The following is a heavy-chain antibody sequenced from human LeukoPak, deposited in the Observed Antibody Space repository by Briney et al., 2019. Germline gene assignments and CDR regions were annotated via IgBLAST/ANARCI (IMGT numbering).Heavy chain of an antibody. Sequence: PSETLSLTCAVYGGSFSGYYWSWIRQPPGKGLEWIGEINHSGSTNYNPSLKSRVTISVDTSKNQFSLKLSSVTAADTAVYYCAREVGCSSTSCYRYYYYYMDVWGKGTTVTVSS. V-gene: IGHV4-34*01. J-gene: IGHJ6*03. CDR1: GGSFSGYY. CDR3: AREVGCSSTSCYRYYYYYMDV. CDR2: INHSGST. D-gene: IGHD2-2*01.